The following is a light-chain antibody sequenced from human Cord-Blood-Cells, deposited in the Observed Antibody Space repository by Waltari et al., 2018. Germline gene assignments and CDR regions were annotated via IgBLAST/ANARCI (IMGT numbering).Light chain of an antibody. CDR3: NSRDSSGNV. Sequence: SSELTQDPAVSVALGQTVRITCQGDSLRSYYASWYQQKPGQAPVLVIYGKNNRPSGIPVRFSGSRSGNTAALTITGAQAEDEADYYCNSRDSSGNVFGTGTKVTVL. CDR1: SLRSYY. V-gene: IGLV3-19*01. J-gene: IGLJ1*01. CDR2: GKN.